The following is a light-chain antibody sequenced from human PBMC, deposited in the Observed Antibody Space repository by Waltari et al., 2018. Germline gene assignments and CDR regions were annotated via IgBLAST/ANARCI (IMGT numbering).Light chain of an antibody. CDR3: HQYGSSRWT. V-gene: IGKV3-20*01. Sequence: EIVLTQSPGTLSLSPGERATLSCRASQSVSNTYLAWYQQKNGQAPRVLIYGGSNRATGIPDRFSGSGSGTDFTLTISRLEPEDFAVYYCHQYGSSRWTCGQGTKVEIK. CDR2: GGS. J-gene: IGKJ1*01. CDR1: QSVSNTY.